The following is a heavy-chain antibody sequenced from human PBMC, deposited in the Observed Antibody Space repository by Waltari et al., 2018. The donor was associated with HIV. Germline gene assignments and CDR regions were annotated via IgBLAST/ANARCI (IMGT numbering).Heavy chain of an antibody. V-gene: IGHV1-2*02. CDR3: ARDPSPLLERLHLDY. J-gene: IGHJ4*02. D-gene: IGHD1-1*01. CDR1: GYTFTGYY. CDR2: INPNSGGT. Sequence: QVQLVQSGAEVKKPGASVKVSCKASGYTFTGYYMHWVRQAPGQGLEWTRWINPNSGGTTCAQKFQGMVTITRETSISTAYMELSRLRSDDTAVYYCARDPSPLLERLHLDYWGQGTLVTVSS.